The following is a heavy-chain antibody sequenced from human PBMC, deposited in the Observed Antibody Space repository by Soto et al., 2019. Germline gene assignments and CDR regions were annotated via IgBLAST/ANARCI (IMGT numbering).Heavy chain of an antibody. CDR3: ARDPHLSSWRKIDL. CDR1: GYTFTNQG. V-gene: IGHV1-18*01. CDR2: ISTFHGNT. D-gene: IGHD6-13*01. Sequence: QVQLVQSGAEVKKPGASVKVSCKASGYTFTNQGISWVRQAPGQGLEWVGWISTFHGNTDFAQKLQGRVTLTTDTSTSTAYMELRDLRSEDTAVYFCARDPHLSSWRKIDLCGQGTLVTVSS. J-gene: IGHJ5*02.